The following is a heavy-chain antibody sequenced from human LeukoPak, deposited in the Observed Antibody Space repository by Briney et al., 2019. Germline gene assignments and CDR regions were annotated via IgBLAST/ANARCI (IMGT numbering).Heavy chain of an antibody. CDR3: ARPVGETYYDFWSGSQGGDAFDI. V-gene: IGHV3-66*04. J-gene: IGHJ3*02. D-gene: IGHD3-3*01. CDR1: EFSVGSNY. Sequence: GGSLRLSCAASEFSVGSNYMTWVRQAPGKGLEWVSLIYSGGSTYYADSVKGRFTISRDNSKNTLYLQMNSLRAEDTAVYYCARPVGETYYDFWSGSQGGDAFDIWGQGTMVTVSS. CDR2: IYSGGST.